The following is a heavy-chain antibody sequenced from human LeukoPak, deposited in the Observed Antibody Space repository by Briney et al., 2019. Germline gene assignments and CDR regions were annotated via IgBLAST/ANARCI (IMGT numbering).Heavy chain of an antibody. V-gene: IGHV3-30*02. CDR2: IRYDGSNK. CDR1: GFNFSDYG. Sequence: QPGGSLRLSCTASGFNFSDYGIHWVRQAPGKGLEWVAFIRYDGSNKYYADSVKGRFTISRDNSKYTLSLQMNSLRAEDTAVYYCTTDPVYIRWSHYYYMDVWGKGTTVTVSS. J-gene: IGHJ6*03. CDR3: TTDPVYIRWSHYYYMDV. D-gene: IGHD4-23*01.